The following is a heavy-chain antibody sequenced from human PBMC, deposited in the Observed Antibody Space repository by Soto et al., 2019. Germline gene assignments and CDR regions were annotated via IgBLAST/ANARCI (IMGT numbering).Heavy chain of an antibody. CDR2: IKQDGSEK. J-gene: IGHJ4*02. Sequence: EVQLEESGGGLVQPGGSLRLSCAASGFIFSNYYMSWVRQPPGKGLEWVANIKQDGSEKRYVDSVRGRFTISRDDAKNSLYLQMNSLRAEDTAVYYCARQILGSSTTFDHWGQGTLVTVSS. D-gene: IGHD1-26*01. V-gene: IGHV3-7*01. CDR3: ARQILGSSTTFDH. CDR1: GFIFSNYY.